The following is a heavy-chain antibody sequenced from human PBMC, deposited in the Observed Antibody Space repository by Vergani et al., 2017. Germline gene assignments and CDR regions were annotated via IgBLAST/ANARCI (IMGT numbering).Heavy chain of an antibody. D-gene: IGHD3-22*01. J-gene: IGHJ4*02. CDR2: FDPEHGEV. V-gene: IGHV1-24*01. CDR3: AIVTDYYDSSGYYLDY. CDR1: GYSLTELT. Sequence: QVQLVQSGSEVRKPGASVKVSCQVSGYSLTELTIHWVRQAPGKGLEWMGGFDPEHGEVTFPHHIQGRVTMTEDRSTDTAYMELSSLRPEDTALYYFAIVTDYYDSSGYYLDYWVQGTLVTVSS.